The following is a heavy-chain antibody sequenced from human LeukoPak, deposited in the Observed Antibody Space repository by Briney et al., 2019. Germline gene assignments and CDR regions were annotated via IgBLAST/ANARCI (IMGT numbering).Heavy chain of an antibody. CDR2: MNPNSGNT. D-gene: IGHD2-2*02. Sequence: ASVKVSCKASGYTFTSYDINWVRQATGQGLESMGWMNPNSGNTGYAQKFQGRVTITRNTSISTAYMELSSLRSEDTAVYYCARVGLDCSSTSCHKYFQHWGQGTLVTVSS. J-gene: IGHJ1*01. CDR3: ARVGLDCSSTSCHKYFQH. CDR1: GYTFTSYD. V-gene: IGHV1-8*03.